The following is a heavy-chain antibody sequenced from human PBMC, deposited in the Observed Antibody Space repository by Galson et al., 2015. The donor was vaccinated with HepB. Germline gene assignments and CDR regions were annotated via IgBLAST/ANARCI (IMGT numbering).Heavy chain of an antibody. D-gene: IGHD2-2*01. CDR3: AKDVGEYCTSTSCYDAFDI. CDR1: GFTFSSYA. V-gene: IGHV3-23*01. Sequence: SLRLSCAASGFTFSSYAMSWVRQAPGKGLEWVSAISGSGGNTYYADSVKGRFTISRDYSKNTLFLQMNSLRAEDTAVYYCAKDVGEYCTSTSCYDAFDIWGKGTTVTVSS. J-gene: IGHJ3*02. CDR2: ISGSGGNT.